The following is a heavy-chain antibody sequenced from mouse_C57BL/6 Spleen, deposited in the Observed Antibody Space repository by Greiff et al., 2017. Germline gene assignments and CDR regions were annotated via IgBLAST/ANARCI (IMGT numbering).Heavy chain of an antibody. V-gene: IGHV1-4*01. CDR1: GYTFTSYT. CDR2: INPSSGYT. CDR3: ARSGGSSWYFDV. J-gene: IGHJ1*03. D-gene: IGHD1-1*01. Sequence: VQLVESGAELARPGASVKMSCKASGYTFTSYTMHWVKQRPGQGLEWIGYINPSSGYTKYNQKFKDKATLTADKSSSTAYMQLSSLTSEDSAVYYCARSGGSSWYFDVWGTGTTVTVSS.